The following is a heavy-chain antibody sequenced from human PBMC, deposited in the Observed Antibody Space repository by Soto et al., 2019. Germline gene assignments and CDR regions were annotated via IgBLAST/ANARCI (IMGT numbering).Heavy chain of an antibody. J-gene: IGHJ4*02. CDR3: AKEQLRPGILYSLGILLPEYGY. Sequence: PGGSLRLSCAASGFAFSTFAMTWVRQAPGKGLEWVAGISVNGNREYYADSVRGRFTISGDNSENTLFLQMSSLRVDDTAAYYCAKEQLRPGILYSLGILLPEYGYLGQGTLVTV. CDR2: ISVNGNRE. D-gene: IGHD1-1*01. V-gene: IGHV3-23*01. CDR1: GFAFSTFA.